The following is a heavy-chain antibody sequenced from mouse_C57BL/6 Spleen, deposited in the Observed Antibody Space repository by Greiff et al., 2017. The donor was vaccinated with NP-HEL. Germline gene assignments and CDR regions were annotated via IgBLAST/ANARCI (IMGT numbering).Heavy chain of an antibody. D-gene: IGHD2-4*01. Sequence: QVQLQQSGAELVKPGASVKLSCKASGYTFTSYWMHWVKQRPGQGLEWIGMIHPNSGSTNYNEKFKSKATLTVDKSSSTAYMQLSSLTSEDSAVYYCAPYDYDGDYFDYWGQGTTLTVSS. CDR1: GYTFTSYW. V-gene: IGHV1-64*01. J-gene: IGHJ2*01. CDR3: APYDYDGDYFDY. CDR2: IHPNSGST.